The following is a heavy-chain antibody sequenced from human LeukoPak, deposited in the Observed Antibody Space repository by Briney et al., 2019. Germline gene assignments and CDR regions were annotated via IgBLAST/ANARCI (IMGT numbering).Heavy chain of an antibody. D-gene: IGHD3-22*01. CDR2: IKSKTDGGTT. CDR1: GFTFNNAW. CDR3: ANYYDSDTYHGLIRY. Sequence: GGSLRLSCAASGFTFNNAWMSWVRQAPGKGLEWVGRIKSKTDGGTTDYTAPVKGRFTISRDDSKNTVYLEMNSLKTDDTAVYYCANYYDSDTYHGLIRYWGQGTLVTVSS. J-gene: IGHJ4*02. V-gene: IGHV3-15*01.